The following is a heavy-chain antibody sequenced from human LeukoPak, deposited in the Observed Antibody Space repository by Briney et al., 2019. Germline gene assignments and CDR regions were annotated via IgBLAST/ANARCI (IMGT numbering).Heavy chain of an antibody. CDR3: ARVGLEYSGSYSYYFDY. Sequence: PGGSLRLSCAASGFTVSSNYMSWVRQAPGKGLEWVSVIYSGGSTYYADSVKGRFTISRDNSKNTLYLQMNSLRAEDTAVYYCARVGLEYSGSYSYYFDYWGQGTLVTVSS. CDR2: IYSGGST. CDR1: GFTVSSNY. J-gene: IGHJ4*02. V-gene: IGHV3-66*01. D-gene: IGHD1-26*01.